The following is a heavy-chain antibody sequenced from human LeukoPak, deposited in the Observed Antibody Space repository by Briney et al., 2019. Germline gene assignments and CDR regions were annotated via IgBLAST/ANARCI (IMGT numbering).Heavy chain of an antibody. J-gene: IGHJ4*02. CDR3: AGDRGPIAVAGTTDY. D-gene: IGHD6-19*01. Sequence: GASVKVSCKASGYTFTGYYMHWVRQAPGQGLEWMGRINPNSGGTNYAQKFQGRVTMTRDTSISTAYMELSRLRSDDTAVYYCAGDRGPIAVAGTTDYWGQGTLVTVSS. CDR2: INPNSGGT. CDR1: GYTFTGYY. V-gene: IGHV1-2*06.